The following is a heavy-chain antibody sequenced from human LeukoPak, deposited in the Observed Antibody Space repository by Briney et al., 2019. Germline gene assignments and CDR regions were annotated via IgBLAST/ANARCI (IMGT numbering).Heavy chain of an antibody. D-gene: IGHD2-15*01. CDR3: ARGPYCSGGSCYHNYWYFDL. CDR1: GFTFSGYA. V-gene: IGHV3-30*04. CDR2: ISYDGSNK. Sequence: PGGSLRLSCAASGFTFSGYAMHWVRQAPGKGLEWVAVISYDGSNKYYADSVKGRFTISRDNSKNTLYLQMNSLRAEDTAVYYCARGPYCSGGSCYHNYWYFDLWGRGTLVTVSS. J-gene: IGHJ2*01.